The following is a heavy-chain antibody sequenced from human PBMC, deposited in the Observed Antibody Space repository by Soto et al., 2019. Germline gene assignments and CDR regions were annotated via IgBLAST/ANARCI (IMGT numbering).Heavy chain of an antibody. J-gene: IGHJ6*02. CDR2: ISAYNGNT. CDR3: ARLPAARLYYYGMDV. CDR1: GGTFSSYS. D-gene: IGHD2-2*01. V-gene: IGHV1-18*01. Sequence: ASVKVSCKASGGTFSSYSISWVRQSPVQGLEWMGWISAYNGNTNYAQKLQGRVTMTTDTSTSTAYMELRSLRSDDTAVYYCARLPAARLYYYGMDVWGQGTTVTVSS.